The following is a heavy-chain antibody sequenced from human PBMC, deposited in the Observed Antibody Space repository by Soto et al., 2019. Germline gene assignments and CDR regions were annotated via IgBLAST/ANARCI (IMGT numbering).Heavy chain of an antibody. Sequence: SVKVSCKASGGTFSSYAISWVRQAPGQGLEWMGGIIPIFGTANYAQKFQGRVTITADESTSTAYMELSSLRSEDTAVYYCARYYVWGSYRQYYFDYWGQGTLVTVSS. J-gene: IGHJ4*02. D-gene: IGHD3-16*02. V-gene: IGHV1-69*13. CDR1: GGTFSSYA. CDR2: IIPIFGTA. CDR3: ARYYVWGSYRQYYFDY.